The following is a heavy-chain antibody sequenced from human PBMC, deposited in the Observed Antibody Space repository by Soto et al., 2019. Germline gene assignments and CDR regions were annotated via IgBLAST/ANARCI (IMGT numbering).Heavy chain of an antibody. CDR1: GFIFTSYV. Sequence: EVKLLESGGGLAQPGGSLRLSCGASGFIFTSYVMTWVRQAPGKGLEWVSGISGSGGSTFYADSVKGRFITSRDNSKNTVYLQMNSLRAEDTAVYYCAKAGCDLRVGWDVWGQGTTVTVSS. CDR2: ISGSGGST. V-gene: IGHV3-23*01. D-gene: IGHD3-10*01. J-gene: IGHJ6*02. CDR3: AKAGCDLRVGWDV.